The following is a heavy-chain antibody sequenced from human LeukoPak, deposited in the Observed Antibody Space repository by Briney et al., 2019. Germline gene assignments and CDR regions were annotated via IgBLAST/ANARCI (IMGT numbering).Heavy chain of an antibody. Sequence: SETLPLTCTVSGVSIGSHYWSWIRQSPGKGLEWIGCVYNSGTTVYNPSLTGRVTISVDTSKNQYSLNLRSVTAADAAVYYCARDAYWGQGILVTVSP. J-gene: IGHJ4*02. CDR2: VYNSGTT. CDR1: GVSIGSHY. CDR3: ARDAY. V-gene: IGHV4-59*11.